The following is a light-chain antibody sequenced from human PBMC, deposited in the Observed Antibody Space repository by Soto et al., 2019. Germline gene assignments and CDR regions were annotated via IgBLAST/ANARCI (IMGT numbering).Light chain of an antibody. CDR3: CSYAGSTTDVV. Sequence: QSALTQPASVSGSPGQSITISCTGTSRDVGSDNLVSWYQHHPGKAPKLVIYEGSKRPSGVSNRFSGSKSVTTASLTISGLQTEDEADYYCCSYAGSTTDVVFGGGTKVTVL. CDR2: EGS. CDR1: SRDVGSDNL. V-gene: IGLV2-23*01. J-gene: IGLJ2*01.